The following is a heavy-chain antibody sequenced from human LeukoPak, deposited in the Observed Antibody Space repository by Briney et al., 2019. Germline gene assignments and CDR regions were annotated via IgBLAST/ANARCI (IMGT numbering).Heavy chain of an antibody. Sequence: PGGSLRLSCEASGFAFGSYAMHWVRQAPGRGLEWVAVISHDGDNTNSGESVRGRFTLSRDNLKNTLYLQMNSLRGEDTALYYCARESGFGELFPDAFDIWGQGTMVTVSS. CDR1: GFAFGSYA. D-gene: IGHD3-10*01. CDR2: ISHDGDNT. CDR3: ARESGFGELFPDAFDI. J-gene: IGHJ3*02. V-gene: IGHV3-30-3*01.